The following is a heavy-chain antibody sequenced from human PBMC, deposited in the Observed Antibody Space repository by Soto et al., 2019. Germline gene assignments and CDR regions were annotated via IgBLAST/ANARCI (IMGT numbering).Heavy chain of an antibody. Sequence: EVQLVESGGGLVKPGGSLRLSCAASGFTFRTYDINWVRQAPGQGLEWISSISSTRIYIYYADSVKGRFTISRDNAKNSLCVQRNSLGAEDTAVYYCAGTRVDFGGTGSDYGIDVWGQGTTVTVSS. CDR3: AGTRVDFGGTGSDYGIDV. J-gene: IGHJ6*02. CDR2: ISSTRIYI. CDR1: GFTFRTYD. V-gene: IGHV3-21*01. D-gene: IGHD3-10*01.